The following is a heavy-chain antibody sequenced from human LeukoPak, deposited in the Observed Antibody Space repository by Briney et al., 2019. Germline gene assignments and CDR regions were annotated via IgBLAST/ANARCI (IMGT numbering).Heavy chain of an antibody. CDR1: GFTFSSYG. J-gene: IGHJ4*02. D-gene: IGHD2-2*01. CDR3: ATSSTSRRFNDY. CDR2: ISYDGSNK. V-gene: IGHV3-30*03. Sequence: GRSLRLPCAASGFTFSSYGMHWVRQAPGKGLEWVAVISYDGSNKYYADSVKGRFTISRDNSKNTLYLQMNSLRAEDTAVYYCATSSTSRRFNDYWGQGTLVTVSS.